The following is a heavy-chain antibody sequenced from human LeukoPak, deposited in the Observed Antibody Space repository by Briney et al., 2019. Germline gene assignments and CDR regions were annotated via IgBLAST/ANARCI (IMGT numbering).Heavy chain of an antibody. J-gene: IGHJ6*02. CDR2: XXXXXXX. CDR3: ARVPYYDILTGYYLAPSSYYYYGMDV. Sequence: SETLSLTCAVXXXXXSGYXWXWIRQXXXXXXEXXXXXXXXXXXXXXPSLKSRVTISVDTSKNQFSLKLSSVTAADTAVYYCARVPYYDILTGYYLAPSSYYYYGMDVWGQGTTVTVSS. CDR1: XXXXSGYX. V-gene: IGHV4-34*01. D-gene: IGHD3-9*01.